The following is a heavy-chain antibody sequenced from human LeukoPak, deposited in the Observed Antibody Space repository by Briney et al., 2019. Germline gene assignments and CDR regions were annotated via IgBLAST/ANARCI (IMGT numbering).Heavy chain of an antibody. Sequence: SETLSLTCTVSGGSISSDDYYWSWTRQAPGKGLEYIGYIYYTGDTHYNPSLKSRVTISLDTSKNQFSLRLNSVTAADTAVYYCARDFADTHTVTADVYYMDVWGKGTTVTVSS. CDR3: ARDFADTHTVTADVYYMDV. D-gene: IGHD5-18*01. CDR1: GGSISSDDYY. J-gene: IGHJ6*03. CDR2: IYYTGDT. V-gene: IGHV4-30-4*01.